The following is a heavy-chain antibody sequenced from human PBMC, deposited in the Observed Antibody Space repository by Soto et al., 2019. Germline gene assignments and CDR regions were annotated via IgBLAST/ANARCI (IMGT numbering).Heavy chain of an antibody. CDR3: ARGAAGTFDWLDP. Sequence: PSDTLSLTCTVSGGAVTSGSYYWSWIRQPPGKGLEWIGFIYYNGNTNQNPSLKSRVTISIDTSKNQFSLKLRSVTAADTAVYYCARGAAGTFDWLDPWGQGTQVTVSS. V-gene: IGHV4-61*01. CDR1: GGAVTSGSYY. J-gene: IGHJ5*02. CDR2: IYYNGNT. D-gene: IGHD6-13*01.